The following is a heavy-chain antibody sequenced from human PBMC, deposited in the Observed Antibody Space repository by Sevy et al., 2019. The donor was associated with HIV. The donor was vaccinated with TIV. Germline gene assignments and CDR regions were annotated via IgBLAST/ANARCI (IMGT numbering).Heavy chain of an antibody. J-gene: IGHJ6*03. V-gene: IGHV1-2*02. CDR2: INPNSGGT. D-gene: IGHD6-19*01. Sequence: ASVKFSCKASGYTFTGYYMHWVRQAPGQGLEWMGWINPNSGGTNYAQKFQGRVTMTRDTSISTAYMELSRLRSDDTAVYYCARGSIAVAASGYYYYYYMDVWGKGTTVTVSS. CDR1: GYTFTGYY. CDR3: ARGSIAVAASGYYYYYYMDV.